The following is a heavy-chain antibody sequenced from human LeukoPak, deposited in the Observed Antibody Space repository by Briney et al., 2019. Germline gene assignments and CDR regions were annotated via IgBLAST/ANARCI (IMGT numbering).Heavy chain of an antibody. CDR2: ISSSSSYI. CDR1: GFTFSSYS. V-gene: IGHV3-21*01. D-gene: IGHD3-3*01. Sequence: GGSLRLSCAASGFTFSSYSMNWVRQAPGKGLEWVSSISSSSSYIYYADSVKGRFTISRDKAKNSLYLQMNSLRAEDTAVYYCAGNYDFWSGYYYGMDVWGQGTTVTVSS. J-gene: IGHJ6*02. CDR3: AGNYDFWSGYYYGMDV.